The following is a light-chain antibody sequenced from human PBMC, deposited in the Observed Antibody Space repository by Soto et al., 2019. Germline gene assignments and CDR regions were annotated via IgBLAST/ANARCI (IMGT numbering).Light chain of an antibody. CDR2: AAS. CDR1: QSISSY. J-gene: IGKJ2*01. CDR3: QQSFSIPST. Sequence: DIQMTQSPSSLSASVGDRVTITCRASQSISSYLNWYRQKPGQAPKLLIYAASSLQSGVPSRFSGSGSGTDFPLPISSLQPEDFATYYCQQSFSIPSTFGQGTKLAIK. V-gene: IGKV1-39*01.